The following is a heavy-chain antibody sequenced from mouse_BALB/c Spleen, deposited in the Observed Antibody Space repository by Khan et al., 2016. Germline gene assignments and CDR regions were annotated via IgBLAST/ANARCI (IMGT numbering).Heavy chain of an antibody. CDR2: VNPDNGVT. CDR3: ARRDGYYWYFDV. Sequence: VQLQQSGPELVKPGASVKMSCKASGYTFTSYVVHWVRQKPGQGLDWIGYVNPDNGVTRYNERFRGKATLTSDKSSSTAYMELSSLTSEDSAVYYCARRDGYYWYFDVWGAGTTVTVSS. CDR1: GYTFTSYV. V-gene: IGHV1S136*01. D-gene: IGHD2-3*01. J-gene: IGHJ1*01.